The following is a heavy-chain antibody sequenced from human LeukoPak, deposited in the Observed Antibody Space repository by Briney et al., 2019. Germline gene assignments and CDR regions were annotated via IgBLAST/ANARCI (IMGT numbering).Heavy chain of an antibody. CDR2: ISGGGDAT. CDR3: AKSDCGTIGCKLLNY. D-gene: IGHD2-21*01. V-gene: IGHV3-23*01. Sequence: GGSLRLSCAASGFSFNNYAMSWVRQAPGKGLEWVSAISGGGDATKYADSVKGRFTISRDNSKNTLSLQMNSLRAEDTALYYCAKSDCGTIGCKLLNYWGQGTLVTVSS. J-gene: IGHJ4*02. CDR1: GFSFNNYA.